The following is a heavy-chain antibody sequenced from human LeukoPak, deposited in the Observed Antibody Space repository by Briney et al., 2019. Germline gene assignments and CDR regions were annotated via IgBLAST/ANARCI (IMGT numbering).Heavy chain of an antibody. CDR1: GGTFSRYA. V-gene: IGHV1-69*01. D-gene: IGHD3-9*01. Sequence: VASVKVSCKASGGTFSRYAISWVRQAPGQGLEWMGGIIPIFGTANYAQKFQGRVTITADESTSTAYMELSSLRSEDTAVYYCARATNFDWLFDYWGQGTLVTVSS. CDR2: IIPIFGTA. J-gene: IGHJ4*02. CDR3: ARATNFDWLFDY.